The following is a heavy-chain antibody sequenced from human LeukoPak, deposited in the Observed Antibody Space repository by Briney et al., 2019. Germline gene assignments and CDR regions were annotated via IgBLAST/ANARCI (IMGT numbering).Heavy chain of an antibody. D-gene: IGHD3-10*01. CDR1: GFTFSSYS. CDR2: ISSSSSTT. V-gene: IGHV3-48*01. CDR3: ARDMLGSYYYGSGSRDYGMDV. J-gene: IGHJ6*02. Sequence: GSLRLSCAASGFTFSSYSMNWVRQAPGKGLEWISYISSSSSTTYYADSVKGRFTISRDNAKNSLYLQMNSLRAEDTAVYYCARDMLGSYYYGSGSRDYGMDVWGQGTTVTVSS.